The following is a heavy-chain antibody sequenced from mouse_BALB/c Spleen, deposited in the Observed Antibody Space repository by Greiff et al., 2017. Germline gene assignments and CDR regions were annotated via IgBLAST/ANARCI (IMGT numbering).Heavy chain of an antibody. J-gene: IGHJ2*01. V-gene: IGHV5-6*01. D-gene: IGHD1-1*01. Sequence: EVHLVESGGDLVKPGGSLKLSCAASGFTFSSYGMSWVRQTPDKRLEWVATISSGGSYTYYPDSVKGRFTISRDNAKNTLYLQMSSLKSEDTAMYYCARQGTTVVELFDYWGQGTTLTVSS. CDR2: ISSGGSYT. CDR3: ARQGTTVVELFDY. CDR1: GFTFSSYG.